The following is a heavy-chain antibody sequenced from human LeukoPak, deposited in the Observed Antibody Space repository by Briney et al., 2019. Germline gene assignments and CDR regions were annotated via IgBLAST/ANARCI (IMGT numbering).Heavy chain of an antibody. CDR3: AKDRGYNSGRGPIDS. Sequence: PGGSLRLSCAASGFTFSSYGMHWVRQAPGKGLEWVAVISYDGTNKYYADSVKGRFTISRDNSKNTLYLQMNSLRAEDTAVYYCAKDRGYNSGRGPIDSWGQGTLVTVSS. D-gene: IGHD6-19*01. CDR1: GFTFSSYG. J-gene: IGHJ4*02. CDR2: ISYDGTNK. V-gene: IGHV3-30*18.